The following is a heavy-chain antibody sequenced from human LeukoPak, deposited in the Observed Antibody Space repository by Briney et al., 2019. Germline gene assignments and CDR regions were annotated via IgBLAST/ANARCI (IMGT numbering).Heavy chain of an antibody. CDR1: GYTFTGYY. D-gene: IGHD6-19*01. CDR2: INPNSGGT. V-gene: IGHV1-2*02. Sequence: ASVKVSCKASGYTFTGYYMHWVRQAPGQGLEWMGWINPNSGGTNYAQKFQGGVTMTRDTSISTAYMELSRLRSDDTAVYYCARDLYSSGWTDAFDIWGQGTMVTVSS. J-gene: IGHJ3*02. CDR3: ARDLYSSGWTDAFDI.